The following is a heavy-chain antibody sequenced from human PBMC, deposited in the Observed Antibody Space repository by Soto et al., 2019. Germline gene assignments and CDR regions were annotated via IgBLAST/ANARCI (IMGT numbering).Heavy chain of an antibody. D-gene: IGHD3-9*01. CDR2: ISGSGGST. Sequence: GGSLRLSCAASGFTFSSYAMSWVRQAPGKGLEWVSAISGSGGSTYYADSVKGRFTISRDNSKKTLYLQMNSLRAEDTAVYYCAKDFLCWFVDRLGLTGYYLDYWGQGTLVTVSS. V-gene: IGHV3-23*01. CDR1: GFTFSSYA. J-gene: IGHJ4*02. CDR3: AKDFLCWFVDRLGLTGYYLDY.